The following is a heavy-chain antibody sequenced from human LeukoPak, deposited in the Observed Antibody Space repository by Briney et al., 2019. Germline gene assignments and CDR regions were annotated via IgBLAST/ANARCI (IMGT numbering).Heavy chain of an antibody. Sequence: SETLSLTCTVSGGSISSYYWSWIRQPPGKGLEWIGYIYYSGSTNYKPSLKSRVTISVETSKNQFSLKLRSVTAADTAVYYCARDRVTTPTDYWGQGTLVTVSS. V-gene: IGHV4-59*01. J-gene: IGHJ4*02. D-gene: IGHD4-17*01. CDR1: GGSISSYY. CDR3: ARDRVTTPTDY. CDR2: IYYSGST.